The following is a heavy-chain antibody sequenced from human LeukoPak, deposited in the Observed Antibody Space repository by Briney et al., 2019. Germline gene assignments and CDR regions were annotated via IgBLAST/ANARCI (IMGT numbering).Heavy chain of an antibody. D-gene: IGHD1-20*01. CDR3: ARRRYNWNAIDY. V-gene: IGHV3-74*01. CDR2: ISTDGSYT. CDR1: GFTFSGYW. Sequence: GGSLRLSCAASGFTFSGYWMHWVRQAPGKGLVWVARISTDGSYTSYADCVKGRFTISRDNAKNSLYLQMNSLRAEDTAVYFCARRRYNWNAIDYWGQGTLVTVSS. J-gene: IGHJ4*02.